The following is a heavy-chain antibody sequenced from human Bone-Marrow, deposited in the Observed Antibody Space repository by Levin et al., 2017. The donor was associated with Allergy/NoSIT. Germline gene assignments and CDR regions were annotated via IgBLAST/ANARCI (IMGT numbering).Heavy chain of an antibody. CDR3: ARGGVTDYHTGMFDP. CDR2: VNPNSGNT. V-gene: IGHV1-8*01. D-gene: IGHD4-11*01. CDR1: GYTFTSYD. Sequence: ASVKVSCKASGYTFTSYDINWVRQATGQGLEWMGWVNPNSGNTAYAQKFQGRVTMTRDTSINTAYMERSSLTAEDTAVYCCARGGVTDYHTGMFDPWGQGTLVTVSS. J-gene: IGHJ5*02.